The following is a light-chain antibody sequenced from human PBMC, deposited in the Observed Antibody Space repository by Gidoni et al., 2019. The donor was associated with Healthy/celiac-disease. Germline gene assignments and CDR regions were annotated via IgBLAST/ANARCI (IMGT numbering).Light chain of an antibody. V-gene: IGLV1-40*01. J-gene: IGLJ1*01. CDR2: GNS. CDR1: SSNIGAGYD. CDR3: QSYDSSLSGYV. Sequence: QSVLTPPPSVYGDPGQRVTSSCTGSSSNIGAGYDGHWYQQLPGTAPKLLIYGNSNRPSGVPDRFSGSKSGTSASLAITGLQAEDEADYYCQSYDSSLSGYVFGTGTKVTVL.